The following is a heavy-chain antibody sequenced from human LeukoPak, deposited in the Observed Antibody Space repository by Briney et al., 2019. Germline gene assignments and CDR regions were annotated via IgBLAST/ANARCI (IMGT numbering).Heavy chain of an antibody. CDR3: TRESGSYHGNDY. Sequence: ASVKVSCKASGYTFTGYYMHWVRQAPGQGLEWMGRINPNNGATSYAQKLQGRVTITGDTSISTAYMELSSLRSDDTAVYYCTRESGSYHGNDYWGQGTLVTVSS. D-gene: IGHD1-26*01. J-gene: IGHJ4*02. CDR1: GYTFTGYY. V-gene: IGHV1-2*06. CDR2: INPNNGAT.